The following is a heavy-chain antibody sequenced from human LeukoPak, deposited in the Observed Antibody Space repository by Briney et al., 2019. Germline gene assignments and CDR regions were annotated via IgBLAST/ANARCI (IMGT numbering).Heavy chain of an antibody. CDR3: ARVSPSTQNWFDP. D-gene: IGHD5/OR15-5a*01. CDR1: GGSISSGGYY. J-gene: IGHJ5*02. CDR2: IYYSGST. V-gene: IGHV4-31*03. Sequence: SQTLSLTCTVSGGSISSGGYYWSWIRQHPGKGLEWIGYIYYSGSTYYNPSLKSRVTISVDTSKNQFSLKLSSVTAADTAVYYCARVSPSTQNWFDPWGQGTLVNVSS.